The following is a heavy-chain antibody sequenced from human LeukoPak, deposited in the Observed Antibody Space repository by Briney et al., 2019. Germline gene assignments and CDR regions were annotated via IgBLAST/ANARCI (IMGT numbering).Heavy chain of an antibody. Sequence: ASVKVSCKASGYTSTDYYMHWVRQAPGQGLEWMGWINPNSGGTNSAQKFQGRVTTTRDTSISTGYMELSRLRSDDTAVYYCARGVSGYFYLFDCWGQGTLVTVSS. CDR1: GYTSTDYY. CDR2: INPNSGGT. D-gene: IGHD3-22*01. V-gene: IGHV1-2*02. CDR3: ARGVSGYFYLFDC. J-gene: IGHJ4*02.